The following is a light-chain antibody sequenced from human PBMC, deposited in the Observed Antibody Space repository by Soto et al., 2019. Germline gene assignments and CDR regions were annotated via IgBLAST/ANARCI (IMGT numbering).Light chain of an antibody. J-gene: IGKJ3*01. V-gene: IGKV1-5*01. Sequence: DIQMTQSPSTLSASVGDRVTITCRASQSISSLLAWYQQKPGKAPNLLIYDASSLESGVPSRFSGSGSGTEFTLTISSLQPDDFATYYCQQYNSYSLTFGPGTKVDIK. CDR2: DAS. CDR1: QSISSL. CDR3: QQYNSYSLT.